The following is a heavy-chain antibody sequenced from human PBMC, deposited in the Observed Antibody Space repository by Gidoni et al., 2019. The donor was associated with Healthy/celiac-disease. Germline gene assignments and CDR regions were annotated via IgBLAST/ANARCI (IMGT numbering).Heavy chain of an antibody. D-gene: IGHD7-27*01. V-gene: IGHV7-4-1*02. Sequence: QVQLVQSGSELKKHAASVKVSCKASGYTFTSEAMNWVRQAPGQGLEWMGWINTNTGNPTYAQGFTGRFVFSLDTSVSTAYLQISSLKAEDTAVYYCARGGQQITGDASWFDPWGQGTLVTVSS. CDR2: INTNTGNP. CDR1: GYTFTSEA. J-gene: IGHJ5*02. CDR3: ARGGQQITGDASWFDP.